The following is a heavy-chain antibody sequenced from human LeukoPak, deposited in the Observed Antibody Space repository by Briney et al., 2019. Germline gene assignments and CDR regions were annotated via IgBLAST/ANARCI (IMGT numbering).Heavy chain of an antibody. Sequence: PGGSLRLSCAASGFTFSSYAMHWVRQAPGKGLEWVAVISYDGSNKYYADSVKGRFTISRGNSKNTLYLQMNSLRAEDTAVYYCARELEQQPRRFDPWGQGTLVTVSS. V-gene: IGHV3-30-3*01. D-gene: IGHD6-13*01. CDR2: ISYDGSNK. CDR3: ARELEQQPRRFDP. CDR1: GFTFSSYA. J-gene: IGHJ5*02.